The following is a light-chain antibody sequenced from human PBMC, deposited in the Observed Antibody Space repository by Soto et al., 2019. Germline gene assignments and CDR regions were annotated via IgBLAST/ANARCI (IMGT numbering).Light chain of an antibody. CDR1: QSVSIY. Sequence: EIALTQSPATLSVSPGERATLSCRASQSVSIYLAWYQQKPGQAPRLLIYDASNRATGIAARFSGSGSGTDFTLTISSLEAEDSAVYYCQQCSNWPTTFGQGTRLEIK. V-gene: IGKV3-11*01. J-gene: IGKJ5*01. CDR3: QQCSNWPTT. CDR2: DAS.